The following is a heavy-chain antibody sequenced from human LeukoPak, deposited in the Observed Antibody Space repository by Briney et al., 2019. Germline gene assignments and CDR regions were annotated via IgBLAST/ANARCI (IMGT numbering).Heavy chain of an antibody. CDR1: ECTFSSYA. CDR2: IIPIFGTA. J-gene: IGHJ4*02. CDR3: ASRLYCSNTRCRNFPFAY. Sequence: SVKVSCKASECTFSSYAINWVRQAPGQGLEWMGGIIPIFGTANYAQKFQDRVTITADESTSTAYMELSSLRSEDTAIYYCASRLYCSNTRCRNFPFAYWGQGTLVTVSS. D-gene: IGHD2-2*01. V-gene: IGHV1-69*01.